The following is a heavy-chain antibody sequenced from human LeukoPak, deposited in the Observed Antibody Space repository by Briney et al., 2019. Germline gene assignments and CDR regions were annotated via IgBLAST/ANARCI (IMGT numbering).Heavy chain of an antibody. CDR2: ISSSSVYT. V-gene: IGHV3-21*04. CDR1: GFTFSSYH. J-gene: IGHJ3*02. CDR3: ARDALRDDAFDI. Sequence: GGSLRLSCKAFGFTFSSYHMNWVRQAPGKGLEWVSSISSSSVYTHYADSVKGRITISRDNGKNSLYLQMNSLTAEDTALYYCARDALRDDAFDIWGQGTMVTVSS.